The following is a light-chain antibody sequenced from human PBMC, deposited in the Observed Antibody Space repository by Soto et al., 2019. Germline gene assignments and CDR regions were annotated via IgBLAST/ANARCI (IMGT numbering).Light chain of an antibody. CDR2: EVT. Sequence: QSVLTQPPSASGSPGQSVTISCTGTSSDVGSSNYVSWYQQHPGKAPKVVIYEVTKRPSGVPDRFSGSKSGNTASLTISGLQAEDEADYYCSSYTSSSTLGFGTGTKVTVL. CDR1: SSDVGSSNY. CDR3: SSYTSSSTLG. J-gene: IGLJ1*01. V-gene: IGLV2-8*01.